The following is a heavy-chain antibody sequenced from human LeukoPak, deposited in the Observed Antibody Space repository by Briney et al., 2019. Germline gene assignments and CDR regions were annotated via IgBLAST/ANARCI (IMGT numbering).Heavy chain of an antibody. D-gene: IGHD3-3*01. V-gene: IGHV3-53*01. CDR2: IYSGGST. CDR1: GFTFSSYS. Sequence: PGGSLRLSCAASGFTFSSYSMNWVRQAPGKGLEWVSVIYSGGSTYYADSVKGRFTISRDNSKNTLYLQMNSLRAEDTAVYYCARPFLSSYYYGMDVWGQGTTVTVSS. J-gene: IGHJ6*02. CDR3: ARPFLSSYYYGMDV.